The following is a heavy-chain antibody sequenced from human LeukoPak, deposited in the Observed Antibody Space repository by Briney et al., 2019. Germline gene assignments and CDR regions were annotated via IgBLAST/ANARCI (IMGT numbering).Heavy chain of an antibody. CDR1: GYSFISYW. V-gene: IGHV5-51*01. J-gene: IGHJ4*02. Sequence: GESLKISCKGSGYSFISYWIGWVRQLPGKGLGWMGIIYPGDSDTRYSPSFQGQVTISADKSISTAYLQWSSLKASDTAMYYCARQGFGPRIAAAIDYWGQGTLVTVSS. D-gene: IGHD6-13*01. CDR2: IYPGDSDT. CDR3: ARQGFGPRIAAAIDY.